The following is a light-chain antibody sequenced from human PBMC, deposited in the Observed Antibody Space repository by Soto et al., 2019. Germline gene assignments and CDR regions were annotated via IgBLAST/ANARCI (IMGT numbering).Light chain of an antibody. V-gene: IGKV2-30*01. J-gene: IGKJ3*01. CDR3: MQGTHWPLT. CDR1: QSLVYSDGNTY. CDR2: YVS. Sequence: DVVMTQSPLSLPVTLGQPASISCRSSQSLVYSDGNTYLNWFQQRPGQSPRRLIYYVSNRDSGVPDRFSGSGSGTDFTLRISRVEAEDVGVYYCMQGTHWPLTFGPGTKVDIK.